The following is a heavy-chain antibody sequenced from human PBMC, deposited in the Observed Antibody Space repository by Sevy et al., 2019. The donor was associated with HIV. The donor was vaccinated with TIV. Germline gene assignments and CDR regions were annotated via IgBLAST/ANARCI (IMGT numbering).Heavy chain of an antibody. V-gene: IGHV3-48*03. CDR3: AREPAIVATIFSHPEHSRDAFDI. J-gene: IGHJ3*02. Sequence: GGSLRLSCAASGFTFSSYEMNWVRQAPGKGLEWVSYISSSGSTIYYADSVKGRFTISRDNAKNSLYLQMNVLRAEDTAVYYCAREPAIVATIFSHPEHSRDAFDIWGQGTMVTVSS. D-gene: IGHD5-12*01. CDR1: GFTFSSYE. CDR2: ISSSGSTI.